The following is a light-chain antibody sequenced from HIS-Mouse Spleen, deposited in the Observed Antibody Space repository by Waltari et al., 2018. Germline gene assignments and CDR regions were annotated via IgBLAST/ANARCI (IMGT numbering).Light chain of an antibody. J-gene: IGLJ3*02. CDR2: EGS. CDR1: SSDVGSYNL. Sequence: QSALTQPASVSGSPGQSITISCTGTSSDVGSYNLVSWYQQHPGKAPNLMIYEGSKRPSGVPNRFPGSKSGNTASLTISGLQAEDEADYYCCSYAGSSTWVFGGGTKLTVL. CDR3: CSYAGSSTWV. V-gene: IGLV2-23*01.